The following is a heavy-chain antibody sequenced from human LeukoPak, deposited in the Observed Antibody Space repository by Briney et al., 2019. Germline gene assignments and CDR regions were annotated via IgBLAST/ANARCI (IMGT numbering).Heavy chain of an antibody. CDR1: GYTLTELS. V-gene: IGHV1-24*01. CDR3: ATDVYSSGWLKAEYFQH. Sequence: ASVKVSCKVSGYTLTELSMHWVRQAPGKGLEWMGGFDPEDGETIYAQKFQGRVTMTEDTSTDTAYMELSSLRSEDTAVYYCATDVYSSGWLKAEYFQHWGQGTLVTVSS. J-gene: IGHJ1*01. D-gene: IGHD6-19*01. CDR2: FDPEDGET.